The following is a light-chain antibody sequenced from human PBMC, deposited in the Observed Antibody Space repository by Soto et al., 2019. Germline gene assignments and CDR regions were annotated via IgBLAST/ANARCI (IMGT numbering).Light chain of an antibody. CDR3: QQSYSTPGT. V-gene: IGKV1-39*01. CDR1: QSISTY. J-gene: IGKJ1*01. Sequence: DIRMTQSPSSLSASVEDRVTLTCRASQSISTYLNWYQQKPGEAPKFLIYAASSLQSGVPSRFSGSGSGTDFTLTISSLQPEDFATYYCQQSYSTPGTFGQGTKVDI. CDR2: AAS.